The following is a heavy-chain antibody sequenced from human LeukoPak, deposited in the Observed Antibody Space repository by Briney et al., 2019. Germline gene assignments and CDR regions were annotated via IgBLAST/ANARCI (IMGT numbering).Heavy chain of an antibody. D-gene: IGHD3-22*01. J-gene: IGHJ4*02. CDR2: IIPIFGTA. Sequence: SVKVSCKASGGTFGSYAISWVRQAPGQGLEWMGGIIPIFGTANYAQKFQGRVTITADESTSTAYMELSSLRSEDTAVYYCARGSYYDSSGTDDYFDYWGQGTLVTVSS. CDR1: GGTFGSYA. V-gene: IGHV1-69*01. CDR3: ARGSYYDSSGTDDYFDY.